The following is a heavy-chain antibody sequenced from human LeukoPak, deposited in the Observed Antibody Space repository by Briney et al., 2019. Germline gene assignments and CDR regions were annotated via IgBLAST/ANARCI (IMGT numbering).Heavy chain of an antibody. V-gene: IGHV4-61*02. D-gene: IGHD3-9*01. CDR3: ARGKRITIFSPASDAFDI. J-gene: IGHJ3*02. CDR1: GGSISSDSHY. CDR2: IYTSGNT. Sequence: SETLSLTCNVSGGSISSDSHYWSWIRQPAGKGLEWIGRIYTSGNTNYNPSLKSRVTISVDTSKNQFSLKLSSVTAADTAVYYCARGKRITIFSPASDAFDIWGQGTMVTVSS.